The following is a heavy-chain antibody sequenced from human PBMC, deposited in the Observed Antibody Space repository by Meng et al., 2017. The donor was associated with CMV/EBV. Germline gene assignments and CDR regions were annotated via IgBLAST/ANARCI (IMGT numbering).Heavy chain of an antibody. J-gene: IGHJ6*02. Sequence: GGSLRLSCAASGFTFSSYAMHWVHQAPGKGLEWVAVISYDGSNKYYADSVKGRFTISRDNSKNTLYLQMNSLRAEDTAVYYCAREPTEHIVVVIAILTYGMDVWGQGTTVTVSS. CDR1: GFTFSSYA. CDR3: AREPTEHIVVVIAILTYGMDV. V-gene: IGHV3-30*04. CDR2: ISYDGSNK. D-gene: IGHD2-21*01.